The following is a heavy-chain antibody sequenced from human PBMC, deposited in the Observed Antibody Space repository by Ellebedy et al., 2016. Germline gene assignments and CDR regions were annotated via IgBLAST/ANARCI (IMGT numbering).Heavy chain of an antibody. V-gene: IGHV3-53*01. D-gene: IGHD5-18*01. CDR3: ASSGYSYAWGH. CDR2: ASRGGDT. CDR1: GLIVNSAY. Sequence: GESLKISCAASGLIVNSAYISWFRQPPGRGPEWVSMASRGGDTHYADSVRGRFTMSRDSSKNTLYLQMDRLTVDDTAVCFCASSGYSYAWGHWGQGTLVTVSS. J-gene: IGHJ4*02.